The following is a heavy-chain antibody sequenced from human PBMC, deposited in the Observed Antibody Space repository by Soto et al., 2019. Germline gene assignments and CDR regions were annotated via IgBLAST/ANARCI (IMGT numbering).Heavy chain of an antibody. J-gene: IGHJ4*02. CDR2: INPNTGGA. V-gene: IGHV1-2*02. D-gene: IGHD6-6*01. Sequence: ASVKVSCKASGYTFTGYFMHWVRQAPGQGLEWMGWINPNTGGANYAQKFQDRVTMTRDTSTNTAYMEMNRLRSDDTAVYYCARSLSTISARPDYWGQGTLVTVPQ. CDR3: ARSLSTISARPDY. CDR1: GYTFTGYF.